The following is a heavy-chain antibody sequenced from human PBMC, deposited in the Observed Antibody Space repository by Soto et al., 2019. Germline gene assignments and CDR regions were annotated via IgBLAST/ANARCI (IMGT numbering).Heavy chain of an antibody. CDR2: ISYDGSNK. CDR1: GFTFSSYG. V-gene: IGHV3-30*18. CDR3: AKDSSGHLDY. Sequence: QVQLVESGGGVVQPGRSPRLSCAASGFTFSSYGMHWVRQAPGKGLEWVAVISYDGSNKYYADSVKGRFTISRDNSKNTLYLQMNSLRAEDTAVYYCAKDSSGHLDYWGQGTLVTVSS. D-gene: IGHD6-19*01. J-gene: IGHJ4*02.